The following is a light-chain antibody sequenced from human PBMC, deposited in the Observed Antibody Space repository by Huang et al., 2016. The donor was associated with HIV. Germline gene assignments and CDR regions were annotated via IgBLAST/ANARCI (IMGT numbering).Light chain of an antibody. J-gene: IGKJ3*01. V-gene: IGKV1-39*01. CDR2: GAS. Sequence: DIQMTQSPSSLSASVGDRVTITCRAGQIVNTYLNWYHQRPGKAPSILIYGASRLHSGVPSRFSGSGSGSDFTLIISGLQPEDIGTYYCQQSIRTPFTFGPGT. CDR3: QQSIRTPFT. CDR1: QIVNTY.